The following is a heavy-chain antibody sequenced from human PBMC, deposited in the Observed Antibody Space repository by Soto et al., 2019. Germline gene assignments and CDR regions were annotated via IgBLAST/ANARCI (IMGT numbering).Heavy chain of an antibody. Sequence: QVQLQESGPGLVKPSQTLSLTCTVSGGSISSGDYYWSWIRQPPGKGLEWIGYIYYRGSTYYNPSLKSRVTISVDTSKNQFSLKLSSVTAADTAVYYCAREGSIVVVPAAREIYFDYWGQGTLVTVSS. CDR1: GGSISSGDYY. V-gene: IGHV4-30-4*01. CDR2: IYYRGST. CDR3: AREGSIVVVPAAREIYFDY. J-gene: IGHJ4*02. D-gene: IGHD2-2*01.